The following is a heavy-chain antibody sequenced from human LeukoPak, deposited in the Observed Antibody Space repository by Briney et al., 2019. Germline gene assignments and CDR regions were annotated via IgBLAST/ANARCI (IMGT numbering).Heavy chain of an antibody. CDR3: ARPASDYDFWSGFYPDYYYYYMDV. V-gene: IGHV3-21*01. J-gene: IGHJ6*03. CDR2: ITMRGTYI. D-gene: IGHD3-3*01. CDR1: GFTFSSYT. Sequence: GGSLRLSCAASGFTFSSYTLNWVRQAPGKGLEWVSYITMRGTYIYYADPVKRRFTISRDDAKNSLYLQMNSLRAEDTAVYYCARPASDYDFWSGFYPDYYYYYMDVWGKGTTVTVSS.